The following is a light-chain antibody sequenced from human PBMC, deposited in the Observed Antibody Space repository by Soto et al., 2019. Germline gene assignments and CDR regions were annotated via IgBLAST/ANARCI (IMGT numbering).Light chain of an antibody. CDR1: HSISDT. CDR3: QQYNSWPRT. CDR2: GSS. Sequence: ETVMTQSPATLSVSPGERATLSCRASHSISDTLAWYQQKPGQAPRLLIFGSSTRAPGIPARFSASGSETEFTLTITTLQSEDFAVYYCQQYNSWPRTFGQGTKVDIK. V-gene: IGKV3-15*01. J-gene: IGKJ1*01.